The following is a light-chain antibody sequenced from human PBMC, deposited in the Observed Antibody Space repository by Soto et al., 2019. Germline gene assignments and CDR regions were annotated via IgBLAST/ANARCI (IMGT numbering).Light chain of an antibody. Sequence: QSVLTQPPSASGTPGQRVTISCSGSSSNIGSNYVYWYQQLPGTAPKLLIYRNNQRPSGVPDRLSGSQSGTSASLAISGLRSEDEADYYCAAWDDSLRGPVFGGGTKLTVL. CDR1: SSNIGSNY. CDR3: AAWDDSLRGPV. J-gene: IGLJ2*01. CDR2: RNN. V-gene: IGLV1-47*01.